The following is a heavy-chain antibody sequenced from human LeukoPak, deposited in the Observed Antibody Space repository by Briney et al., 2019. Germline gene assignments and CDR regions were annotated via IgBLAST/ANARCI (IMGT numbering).Heavy chain of an antibody. V-gene: IGHV3-23*01. CDR2: ISGSGGST. D-gene: IGHD2-2*01. J-gene: IGHJ4*02. CDR1: GFTFSSYA. Sequence: GGSLRLSCAASGFTFSSYAMSWVRQAPGKGLEWVSAISGSGGSTYYADSVKGRFTISRDNSKNTLFLQMGSLRADDMAVYYCARWGSTSCYDYWGQGTLVTVSS. CDR3: ARWGSTSCYDY.